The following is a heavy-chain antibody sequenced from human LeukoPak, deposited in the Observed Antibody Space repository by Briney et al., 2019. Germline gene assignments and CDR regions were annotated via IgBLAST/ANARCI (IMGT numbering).Heavy chain of an antibody. CDR2: ISASGGST. CDR1: GFTFSSYA. CDR3: AIRGIAAAGKGEYFDY. J-gene: IGHJ4*02. D-gene: IGHD6-13*01. V-gene: IGHV3-23*01. Sequence: QSGGSLRLSCAASGFTFSSYAMSWVRQAPGKGLEWVSAISASGGSTYYADSVKGQFTISRDNSKNTLYLQMNSLRAEDTAVYYCAIRGIAAAGKGEYFDYWGQGTLVTVSS.